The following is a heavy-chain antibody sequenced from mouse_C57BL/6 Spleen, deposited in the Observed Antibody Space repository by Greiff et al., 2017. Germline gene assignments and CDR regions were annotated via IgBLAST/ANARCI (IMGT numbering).Heavy chain of an antibody. V-gene: IGHV1-15*01. D-gene: IGHD1-1*01. CDR2: IDPETGGT. J-gene: IGHJ3*01. CDR1: GYTFTDYE. CDR3: TRNDGSSYAWFAY. Sequence: QVQLQQSGAELVRPGASVTLSCKASGYTFTDYEMHWVKQTPVHGLEWIGAIDPETGGTAYNQKFKGKAILTADKSSSTAYMELRSLTSEDSAVYYCTRNDGSSYAWFAYWGQGTLVTVSA.